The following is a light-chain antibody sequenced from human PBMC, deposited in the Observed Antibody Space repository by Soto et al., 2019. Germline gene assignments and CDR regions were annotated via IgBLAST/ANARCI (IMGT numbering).Light chain of an antibody. V-gene: IGKV1-5*01. Sequence: DIQMTQSPSTLSGSVGDRVTITCRASQTISSWLAWYQQKPGKAPKLLIYDASSLESAVPSRFSGSGSGTEFTLTISSLQPDDFATYYCQQYNSYPTFGQGTKVDIK. CDR2: DAS. CDR1: QTISSW. J-gene: IGKJ1*01. CDR3: QQYNSYPT.